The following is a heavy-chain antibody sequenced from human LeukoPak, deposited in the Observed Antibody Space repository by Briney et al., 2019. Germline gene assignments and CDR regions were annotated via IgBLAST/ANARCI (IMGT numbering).Heavy chain of an antibody. CDR1: GGSISNY. V-gene: IGHV4-59*01. Sequence: SETLSLTCTVSGGSISNYWSWIRQPPGKGLEWIGYIYDSGSTKYNPSLKSRVTFSVDTSKNLFSLKLTSLTAADTAVYYCATCRDEFGDYGFTSWGQGTLVTVSS. CDR2: IYDSGST. CDR3: ATCRDEFGDYGFTS. J-gene: IGHJ5*02. D-gene: IGHD4-17*01.